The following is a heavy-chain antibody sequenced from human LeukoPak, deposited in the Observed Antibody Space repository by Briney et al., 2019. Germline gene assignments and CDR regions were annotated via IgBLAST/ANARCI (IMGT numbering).Heavy chain of an antibody. D-gene: IGHD3-10*01. Sequence: SETLSLTCSVSGDSITTNNYYWGWIRQPPGKGLEWIGNIHYSGSTYYSPSLKSRVTISVDTSKNQFSLKLSSVTAADTAVYYCARTGSSELWFVAAGAFDIWGQGTMVTVSS. V-gene: IGHV4-39*01. CDR3: ARTGSSELWFVAAGAFDI. CDR2: IHYSGST. J-gene: IGHJ3*02. CDR1: GDSITTNNYY.